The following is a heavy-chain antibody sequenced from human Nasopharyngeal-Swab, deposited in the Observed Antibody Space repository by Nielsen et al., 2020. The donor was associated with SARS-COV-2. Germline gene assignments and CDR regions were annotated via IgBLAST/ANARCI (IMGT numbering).Heavy chain of an antibody. Sequence: SVKVSCKASGGSFIGYAISWVRQAPGQGLEWSGGIIPIFGTANYARKFQGRVTITADESTSTAYMELSSLRSEDTAVYYCARLPGIAAAGRERYYYYYMDVWGKGTTVTVSS. CDR1: GGSFIGYA. V-gene: IGHV1-69*13. CDR3: ARLPGIAAAGRERYYYYYMDV. J-gene: IGHJ6*03. CDR2: IIPIFGTA. D-gene: IGHD6-13*01.